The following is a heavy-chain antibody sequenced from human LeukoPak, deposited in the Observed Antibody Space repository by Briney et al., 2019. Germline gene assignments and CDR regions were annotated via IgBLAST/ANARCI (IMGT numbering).Heavy chain of an antibody. Sequence: SETLSLTCAVYGGSFSGYYWSWIRQPPGKGLEWIGEINHSGSTNYNPSLKSRVTIPVDTSKNQFSLKLSSVTAADTAVYYCARATVVVTLDYWGQGTLVTVSS. V-gene: IGHV4-34*01. D-gene: IGHD3-22*01. CDR3: ARATVVVTLDY. CDR1: GGSFSGYY. CDR2: INHSGST. J-gene: IGHJ4*02.